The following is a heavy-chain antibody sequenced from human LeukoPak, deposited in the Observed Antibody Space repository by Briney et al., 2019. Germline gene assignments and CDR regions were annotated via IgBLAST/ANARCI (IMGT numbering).Heavy chain of an antibody. Sequence: GGSLRLSCAASGFTFSSYSMNWVRQAPGKGLEWVSSISSSSSYIYYADSVKGRFTISRDNAKNSLYLQMNSLRAEDTAVYYCARVRGRDGYKVLDYWGQGTLVTVSS. CDR3: ARVRGRDGYKVLDY. CDR1: GFTFSSYS. CDR2: ISSSSSYI. D-gene: IGHD5-24*01. V-gene: IGHV3-21*01. J-gene: IGHJ4*02.